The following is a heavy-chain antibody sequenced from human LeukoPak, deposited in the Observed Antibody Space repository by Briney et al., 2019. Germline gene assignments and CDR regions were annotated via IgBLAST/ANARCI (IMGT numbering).Heavy chain of an antibody. D-gene: IGHD3-10*01. V-gene: IGHV4-34*01. J-gene: IGHJ5*02. Sequence: SETLSLTCAVYGGSFSDYYWTWIRQPPGKGLEWIGEINHSGSTNYNASLKSRVTISVDTSKYQFSLKLSSVTAADTAVYYCARVGYHGSGSYYEAPSWGQGTLVTVSS. CDR3: ARVGYHGSGSYYEAPS. CDR1: GGSFSDYY. CDR2: INHSGST.